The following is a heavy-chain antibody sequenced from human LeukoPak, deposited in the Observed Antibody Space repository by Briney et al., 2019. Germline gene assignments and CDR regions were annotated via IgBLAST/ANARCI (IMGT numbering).Heavy chain of an antibody. D-gene: IGHD5-18*01. V-gene: IGHV4-61*02. CDR1: GGSISSGSYY. CDR2: IYTSGST. CDR3: ARHEYSYGPTYCYYMDV. J-gene: IGHJ6*03. Sequence: SETLSLTCTVSGGSISSGSYYWSWLPQPAGKGLEWIGRIYTSGSTNYNPSLKRRVTISVDTSKNHFSLKLRSVTAADTAVYYWARHEYSYGPTYCYYMDVWGKGTTVTISS.